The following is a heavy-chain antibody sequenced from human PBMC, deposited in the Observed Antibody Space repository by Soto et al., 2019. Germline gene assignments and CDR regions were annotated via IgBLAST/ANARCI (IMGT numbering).Heavy chain of an antibody. Sequence: SETLSLTCAVSGGSITSGAYSWSWIRQPPGKVLEWLGYISQSGATYYNPSLERRVTISMDTSKNAFSLNLSSVTADDTAVYYCAKVPNSSGWTYFDYWGQGTLVTVSS. D-gene: IGHD6-19*01. J-gene: IGHJ4*02. CDR1: GGSITSGAYS. V-gene: IGHV4-30-2*01. CDR3: AKVPNSSGWTYFDY. CDR2: ISQSGAT.